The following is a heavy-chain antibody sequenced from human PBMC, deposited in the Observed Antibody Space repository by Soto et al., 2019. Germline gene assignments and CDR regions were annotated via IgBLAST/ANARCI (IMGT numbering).Heavy chain of an antibody. CDR3: TTNDFNWGSDCYRRDY. D-gene: IGHD3-16*02. CDR1: GFPFANAW. CDR2: VLRKADGGTT. Sequence: GGSLRLSCAASGFPFANAWMSWVRQVPGKGLEWVARVLRKADGGTTDYAAPVKDRFIISRDDSRNTLHLQMNNLKTEDTAVYYCTTNDFNWGSDCYRRDYWGQGALVTVSS. J-gene: IGHJ4*01. V-gene: IGHV3-15*01.